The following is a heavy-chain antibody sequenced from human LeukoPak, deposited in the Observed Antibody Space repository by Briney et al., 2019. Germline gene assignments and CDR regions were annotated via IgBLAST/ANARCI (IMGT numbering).Heavy chain of an antibody. CDR1: GFTFSSYS. J-gene: IGHJ3*02. V-gene: IGHV3-21*04. Sequence: SGGSLRLSCAASGFTFSSYSMNWVRQAPGKGLEWVSPISSSSSYIYYADSVKGRFTISRDNAKNSLYLQMNSLRAEDMALYYCAKAKYSSSSGAFDIWGQGTMVTVSS. CDR2: ISSSSSYI. D-gene: IGHD6-6*01. CDR3: AKAKYSSSSGAFDI.